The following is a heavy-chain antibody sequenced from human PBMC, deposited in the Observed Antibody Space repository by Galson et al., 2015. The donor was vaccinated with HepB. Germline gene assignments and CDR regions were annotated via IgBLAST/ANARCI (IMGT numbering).Heavy chain of an antibody. D-gene: IGHD3-22*01. CDR2: ISYDGSNK. J-gene: IGHJ4*02. CDR1: GFTFSSYA. CDR3: ARDPEVNYDSSTPGY. V-gene: IGHV3-30*04. Sequence: SLRLSCAASGFTFSSYAMHWVRQAPGKGLEWVAVISYDGSNKYYADSVKGRFTISRDNSKNTLYLQMNSLRAEDTAVYYCARDPEVNYDSSTPGYWGQGTLVTVSS.